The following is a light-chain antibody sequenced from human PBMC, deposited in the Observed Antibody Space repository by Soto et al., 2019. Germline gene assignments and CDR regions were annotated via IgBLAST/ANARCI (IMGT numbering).Light chain of an antibody. J-gene: IGKJ3*01. CDR2: GAS. CDR3: QQYGSSVT. V-gene: IGKV3-20*01. CDR1: QSVSSSY. Sequence: EIVLTQSPGTLSLSPGERATLSCRASQSVSSSYLAWYQQKPGQAPRLLIYGASSRATGIPDRFSGSGSGTDFTLTISSLEPEAFAVYYCQQYGSSVTFGPGTKVDIK.